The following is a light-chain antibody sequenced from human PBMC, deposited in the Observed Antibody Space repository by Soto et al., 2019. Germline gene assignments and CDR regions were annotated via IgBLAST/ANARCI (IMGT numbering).Light chain of an antibody. CDR3: QQTYSTPLT. V-gene: IGKV1-39*01. CDR2: AAS. J-gene: IGKJ3*01. Sequence: DIHMTQSPSSLSASVGDMFTITCRASQSISSYLNWYQQKPGKAPKLLIYAASSLQSGVPSRFSGSGYGTDFTLTISSMQNEDFATYYCQQTYSTPLTFGPGTQVDIK. CDR1: QSISSY.